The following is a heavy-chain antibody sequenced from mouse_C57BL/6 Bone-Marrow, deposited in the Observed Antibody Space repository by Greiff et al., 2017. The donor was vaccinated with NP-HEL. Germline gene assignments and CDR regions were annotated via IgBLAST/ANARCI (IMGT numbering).Heavy chain of an antibody. V-gene: IGHV5-6*02. CDR1: GFTFSSYG. CDR3: ARHWIYYDYDDGAWFAY. D-gene: IGHD2-4*01. CDR2: ISSGGSYT. Sequence: DVKLVESGGDLVKPGGSLKLSCAASGFTFSSYGMSWVRQTPDKRLEWVATISSGGSYTYYLDSVKGRFTISRDNAKNTLYLQMSSLKSEDTAMYYCARHWIYYDYDDGAWFAYWGQGTLVTVSA. J-gene: IGHJ3*01.